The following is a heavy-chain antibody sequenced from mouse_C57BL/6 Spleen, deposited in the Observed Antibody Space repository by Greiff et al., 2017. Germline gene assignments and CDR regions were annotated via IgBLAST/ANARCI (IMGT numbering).Heavy chain of an antibody. J-gene: IGHJ4*01. D-gene: IGHD2-3*01. CDR3: ARKGMGTTSMDY. CDR1: GYTFTSYW. Sequence: QVQLQQPGAELVKPGASVKMSCTASGYTFTSYWITWVKQRPGQGLEWIGDIYPGSGSTNYNEKFKSKATLTVDTSSNTAYMQLSSLTSEDSAVYYCARKGMGTTSMDYWGQGTSVTVSS. CDR2: IYPGSGST. V-gene: IGHV1-55*01.